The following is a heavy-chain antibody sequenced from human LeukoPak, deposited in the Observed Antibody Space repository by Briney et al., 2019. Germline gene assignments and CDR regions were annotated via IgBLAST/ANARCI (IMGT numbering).Heavy chain of an antibody. CDR1: GGSFSGYL. J-gene: IGHJ4*02. V-gene: IGHV4-34*01. Sequence: PSETLSLTCAVPGGSFSGYLWSWLRQPPGKGLEWVGEINYNGEVTNYNPSLKSRVTISVDTSKNQFSLKLSSVTAADTAVYYCARDTSDYGDYFDYWGQGTLVTVSS. CDR3: ARDTSDYGDYFDY. CDR2: INYNGEVT. D-gene: IGHD4-17*01.